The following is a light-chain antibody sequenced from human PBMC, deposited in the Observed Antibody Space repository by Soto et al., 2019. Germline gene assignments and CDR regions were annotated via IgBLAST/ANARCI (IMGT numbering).Light chain of an antibody. CDR1: QSISTW. J-gene: IGKJ1*01. Sequence: DIQMTQSPSTLSASVGDRVTITCRASQSISTWLAWYQQKPGKAPKLLIYDVSNLESGIPSRFGGSGSGTEFTLTISSLQPDDFATYYCQHYYSFTWTFGQGTKVDIK. V-gene: IGKV1-5*01. CDR3: QHYYSFTWT. CDR2: DVS.